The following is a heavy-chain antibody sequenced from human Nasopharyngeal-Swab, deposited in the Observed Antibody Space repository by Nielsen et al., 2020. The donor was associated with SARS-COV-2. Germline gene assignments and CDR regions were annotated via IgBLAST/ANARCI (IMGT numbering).Heavy chain of an antibody. V-gene: IGHV3-23*01. D-gene: IGHD6-19*01. CDR1: GFTFSSYA. J-gene: IGHJ4*02. CDR3: AKGNIAGAVQVYFDY. CDR2: ISGSGGST. Sequence: GESLKISCAASGFTFSSYAMNWVRQAPGKGLEWVSAISGSGGSTYYADSVKGRFTISRDNSKNTLYLQMNSLRAEDTAVYYCAKGNIAGAVQVYFDYWGQGTLVTVSS.